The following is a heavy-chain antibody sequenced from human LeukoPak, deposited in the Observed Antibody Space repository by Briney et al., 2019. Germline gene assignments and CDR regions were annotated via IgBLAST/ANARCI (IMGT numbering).Heavy chain of an antibody. CDR1: GDSISNKIYY. V-gene: IGHV4-39*01. CDR2: LSSSGSV. D-gene: IGHD2-2*01. J-gene: IGHJ1*01. CDR3: ARHAVADAYPRYFQH. Sequence: SETLSLTYTVSGDSISNKIYYWGWIRQPPGKGLEWIGSLSSSGSVYYNPSLKSRVTVSIDTSKNQFSLRLTSVIAADTAVYYCARHAVADAYPRYFQHWGQGTLITVSS.